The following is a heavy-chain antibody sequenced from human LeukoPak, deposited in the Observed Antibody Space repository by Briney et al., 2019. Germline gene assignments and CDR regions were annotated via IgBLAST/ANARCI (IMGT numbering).Heavy chain of an antibody. CDR1: GFTFSSYE. J-gene: IGHJ3*02. D-gene: IGHD3-3*01. CDR2: INHSGST. CDR3: AREWRITIFGVVGPDAFDI. Sequence: GSLRLSCAASGFTFSSYEMNWVRQPPGKGLEWIGEINHSGSTNYNPSLKSRVTISVDTSKNQFSLKLSSVTAADTAVYYCAREWRITIFGVVGPDAFDIWGQGTMVTVSS. V-gene: IGHV4-34*01.